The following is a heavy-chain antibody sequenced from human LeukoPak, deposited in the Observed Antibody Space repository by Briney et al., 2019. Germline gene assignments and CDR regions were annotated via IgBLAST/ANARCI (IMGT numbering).Heavy chain of an antibody. CDR3: ARDPDSYYYDSSGYYGFDY. D-gene: IGHD3-22*01. Sequence: GGSLRLSYAASGFTFDDYGMSWVRQAPGKGLEWVSYISSSSSTIYYADSVKGRFTISRDNAKNSLYLQMNSLRAEDTAVYYCARDPDSYYYDSSGYYGFDYWGQGTLVTVSS. CDR1: GFTFDDYG. CDR2: ISSSSSTI. V-gene: IGHV3-48*01. J-gene: IGHJ4*02.